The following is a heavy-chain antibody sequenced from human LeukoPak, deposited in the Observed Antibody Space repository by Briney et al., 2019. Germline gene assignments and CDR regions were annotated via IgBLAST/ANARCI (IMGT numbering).Heavy chain of an antibody. V-gene: IGHV1-46*01. D-gene: IGHD3-9*01. J-gene: IGHJ4*02. CDR1: GYTFTSYY. CDR3: ARDLGSDILTGYKKYYFDY. CDR2: INPSGGYT. Sequence: ASVKGSCKASGYTFTSYYVHWVRQAPGQGLEWMGIINPSGGYTGYAQKFQGRVTMTRDTSTSTVYMELSSLRSEDTAVYYCARDLGSDILTGYKKYYFDYWGQGTLVTVSS.